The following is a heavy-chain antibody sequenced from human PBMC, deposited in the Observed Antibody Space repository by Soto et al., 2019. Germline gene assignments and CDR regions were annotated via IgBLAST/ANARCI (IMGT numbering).Heavy chain of an antibody. V-gene: IGHV4-4*02. CDR2: IHHRGSI. CDR3: ARVTESDAFDI. Sequence: SATLSLTCAVSGGSISSINWWSWVRQPPGKGLEWIGEIHHRGSINYSPSLSSRLTISVDKSKNQFSLNLSSVTAADTAVYYCARVTESDAFDIWGQGTMVTVSS. CDR1: GGSISSINW. J-gene: IGHJ3*02.